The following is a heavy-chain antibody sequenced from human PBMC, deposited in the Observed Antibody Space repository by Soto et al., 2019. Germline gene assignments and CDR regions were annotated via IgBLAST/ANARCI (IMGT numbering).Heavy chain of an antibody. J-gene: IGHJ4*02. CDR3: ARVGQGRYYFDY. Sequence: EVHLVESGGGSVQPGGSLRLSCAGSGFAFSSYWIHWVRQVPGKGLVWVSRINSDGSTTSYADSVRGRFTISRDNAKDTLYLQMHRLRAEVTALYYCARVGQGRYYFDYWGQGTLVTVSS. CDR1: GFAFSSYW. V-gene: IGHV3-74*01. CDR2: INSDGSTT.